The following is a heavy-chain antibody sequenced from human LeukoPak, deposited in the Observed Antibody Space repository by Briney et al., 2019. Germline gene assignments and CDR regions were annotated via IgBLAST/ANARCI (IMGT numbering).Heavy chain of an antibody. V-gene: IGHV4-59*08. J-gene: IGHJ4*02. CDR2: IYYSGST. D-gene: IGHD3-3*01. Sequence: SETLSLTCTVSGGSISSYYWSWIRQPPGKGLEWIGYIYYSGSTNYNPSLKSRVTISVDTSKNQFSLKLSSVTAADTAVYYCARQDYDFWSGYYTQFDYWGQGTLVTVSS. CDR3: ARQDYDFWSGYYTQFDY. CDR1: GGSISSYY.